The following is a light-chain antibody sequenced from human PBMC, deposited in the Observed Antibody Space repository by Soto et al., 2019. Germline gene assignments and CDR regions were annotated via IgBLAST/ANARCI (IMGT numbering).Light chain of an antibody. CDR3: QQYNSYSLT. Sequence: DIQMTQSPSTLSASVGDRVTITCRASQSISSWLAWYQQKPGKAPKLLIYDASSLERGVPSRFSGSGSGTEFTLPISSLQPDDFSTYYCQQYNSYSLTCGGGTKVEIK. CDR1: QSISSW. CDR2: DAS. J-gene: IGKJ4*01. V-gene: IGKV1-5*01.